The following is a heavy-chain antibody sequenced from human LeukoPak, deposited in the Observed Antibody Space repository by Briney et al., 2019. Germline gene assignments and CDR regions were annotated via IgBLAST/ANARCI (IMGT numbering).Heavy chain of an antibody. V-gene: IGHV3-9*01. CDR1: GFTVSSNY. Sequence: GGSLRLSCAASGFTVSSNYMSWVRQAPGKGLEWVSGISWNSGSIGYADSVKGRFTISRDNAKNSLYLQMNSLRAEDTALYYCAKARGYQLPLYYFDYWGQGTLVTVSS. CDR3: AKARGYQLPLYYFDY. CDR2: ISWNSGSI. D-gene: IGHD2-2*01. J-gene: IGHJ4*02.